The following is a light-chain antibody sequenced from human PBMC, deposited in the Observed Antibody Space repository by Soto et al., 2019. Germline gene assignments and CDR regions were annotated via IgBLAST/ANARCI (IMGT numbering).Light chain of an antibody. CDR3: QQYGSSPIT. Sequence: EIVLTQSPGTLSLSPGERATLSCRASQSVSSSYLAWYQQKPGQAPRLLIYGASSSATGIPDRFSGSVSGTDFTRNISRLEPEEFAVYYCQQYGSSPITFGQGTRLEIK. J-gene: IGKJ5*01. CDR2: GAS. CDR1: QSVSSSY. V-gene: IGKV3-20*01.